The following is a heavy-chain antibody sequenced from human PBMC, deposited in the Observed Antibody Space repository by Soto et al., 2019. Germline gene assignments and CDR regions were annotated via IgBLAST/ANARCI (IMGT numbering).Heavy chain of an antibody. Sequence: PGGSLRLSCASSGFTFSSFAMHLVRQAPGKGLEWVAVISCDGNNKYYADSVRGRFTISRDNSKDTLYLQMNSLRAEDTAVYYCAREEAGTPHYYYGMDVWGQGTTVTVSS. CDR3: AREEAGTPHYYYGMDV. CDR1: GFTFSSFA. CDR2: ISCDGNNK. D-gene: IGHD6-19*01. J-gene: IGHJ6*02. V-gene: IGHV3-30-3*01.